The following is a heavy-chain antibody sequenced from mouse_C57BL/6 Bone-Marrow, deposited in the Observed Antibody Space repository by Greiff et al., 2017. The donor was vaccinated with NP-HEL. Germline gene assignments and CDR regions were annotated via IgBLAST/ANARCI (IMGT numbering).Heavy chain of an antibody. Sequence: VQRVESGAELARPGASVKMSCKASGYTFTSYTMHWVKQRPGQGLEWIGYINPSSGYTKYNQKFKDKATLTADKSSSTAYMQLSSLTSEDSAVYYCARGGTWFAYWGQGTLVTVSA. CDR2: INPSSGYT. CDR3: ARGGTWFAY. J-gene: IGHJ3*01. CDR1: GYTFTSYT. V-gene: IGHV1-4*01.